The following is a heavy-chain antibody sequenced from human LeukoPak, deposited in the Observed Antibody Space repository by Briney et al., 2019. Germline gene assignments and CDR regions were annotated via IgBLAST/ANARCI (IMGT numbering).Heavy chain of an antibody. CDR1: GFTFGDYA. CDR3: TRVLGIAARPFDY. V-gene: IGHV3-49*03. D-gene: IGHD6-6*01. CDR2: IRSKAYGGTA. Sequence: GGSLRLSCTASGFTFGDYAMSWFRQAPGKGLEWVGFIRSKAYGGTAEYAASVKGRFTISRDDSKSIAYLQMNSLKTEDTAVYYCTRVLGIAARPFDYWGQGTLVTVSS. J-gene: IGHJ4*02.